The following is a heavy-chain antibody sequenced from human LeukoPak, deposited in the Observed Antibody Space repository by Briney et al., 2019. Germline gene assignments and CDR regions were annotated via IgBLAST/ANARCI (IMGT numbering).Heavy chain of an antibody. Sequence: GGSLRLSCAASGFTFSSYGMHWVRQAPGKGLEWVAVISYDGSNKYYADSVKGRFTISRDNSKNTLYLQMNSLRAEDTAVYYCAKPMVRGVIGAPLDYWGQGTLVTGSS. V-gene: IGHV3-30*18. CDR1: GFTFSSYG. J-gene: IGHJ4*02. CDR2: ISYDGSNK. CDR3: AKPMVRGVIGAPLDY. D-gene: IGHD3-10*01.